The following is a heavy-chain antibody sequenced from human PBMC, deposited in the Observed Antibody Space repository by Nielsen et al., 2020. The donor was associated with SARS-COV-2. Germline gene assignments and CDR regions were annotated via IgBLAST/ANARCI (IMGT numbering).Heavy chain of an antibody. V-gene: IGHV4-39*07. CDR3: ARHNYDFWSGYYNYYYYYMDV. Sequence: WIRQPPGKGLEWIGSIYYSGSTYYNPSLKSRVTISVDTSKNQFSLKLSSVTAADTAVYYCARHNYDFWSGYYNYYYYYMDVWGKGTMVTVSS. CDR2: IYYSGST. J-gene: IGHJ6*03. D-gene: IGHD3-3*01.